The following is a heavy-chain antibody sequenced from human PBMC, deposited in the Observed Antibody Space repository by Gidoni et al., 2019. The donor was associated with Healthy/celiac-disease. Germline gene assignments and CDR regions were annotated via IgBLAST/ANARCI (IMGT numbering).Heavy chain of an antibody. V-gene: IGHV3-23*01. Sequence: EVQLLESGGGLVQPGGSLRLSCAASGFTFRRYDRSWVRQDPGKGLGGGSAFVGGVGSKCSANYLKGWFTVSINNSKNTLYLQMNSLRAEDTAVYYCAKDGAYDILTGYPYYFDYWGQGTLVTVSS. CDR3: AKDGAYDILTGYPYYFDY. J-gene: IGHJ4*02. CDR1: GFTFRRYD. CDR2: FVGGVGSK. D-gene: IGHD3-9*01.